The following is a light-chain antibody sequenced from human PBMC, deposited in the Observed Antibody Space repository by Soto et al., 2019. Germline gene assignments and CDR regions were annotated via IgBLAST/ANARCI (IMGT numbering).Light chain of an antibody. CDR3: AVWDDRLDGGV. Sequence: QSVLTQPPSASGTPGQRVTISCSGSSSNIGSHVVYWYQQLAGTAPKLLMYNNNQRPSGVPDRFSGSKSGTSASLAISGLQSEDEADYYCAVWDDRLDGGVFGGGTKLTVL. CDR2: NNN. CDR1: SSNIGSHV. J-gene: IGLJ3*02. V-gene: IGLV1-44*01.